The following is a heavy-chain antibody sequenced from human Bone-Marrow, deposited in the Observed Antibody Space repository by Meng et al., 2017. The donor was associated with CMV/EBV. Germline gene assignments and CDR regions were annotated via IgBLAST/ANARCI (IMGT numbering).Heavy chain of an antibody. V-gene: IGHV1-18*01. Sequence: ASVKVSCKASGYTFTSYGISWVRQAPGQGLEWMGWISAYNGNTNYAQKLQGRVTMTRNTSISTAYMELSSLRSDDTAVYYCARFPPLYSSSSGRVYWGQGALVTVSS. D-gene: IGHD6-6*01. J-gene: IGHJ4*02. CDR1: GYTFTSYG. CDR3: ARFPPLYSSSSGRVY. CDR2: ISAYNGNT.